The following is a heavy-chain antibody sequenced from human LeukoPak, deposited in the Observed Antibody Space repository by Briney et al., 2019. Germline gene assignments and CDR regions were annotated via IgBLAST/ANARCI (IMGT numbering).Heavy chain of an antibody. CDR2: IYYSGST. V-gene: IGHV4-59*01. Sequence: PSETLSLTCTVSGGSISSYYWSWLRQPPGKGLEWMGYIYYSGSTNYNPSLKSRVPISVDPSKNQFSLKLSSVTAADTAVYYCARGTGGYYYWGQGTLVTVSS. CDR3: ARGTGGYYY. CDR1: GGSISSYY. D-gene: IGHD1-1*01. J-gene: IGHJ4*02.